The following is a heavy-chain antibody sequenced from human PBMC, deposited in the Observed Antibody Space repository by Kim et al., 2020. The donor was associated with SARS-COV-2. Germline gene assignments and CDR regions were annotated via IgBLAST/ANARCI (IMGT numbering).Heavy chain of an antibody. CDR2: ISYDGSNK. CDR3: AKDRWREELPAGY. CDR1: GFTFSSYG. D-gene: IGHD1-26*01. V-gene: IGHV3-30*18. Sequence: GGSLRLSCAASGFTFSSYGMHWVRQAPGKGLEWVAVISYDGSNKYYADSVKGRFTISRDNSKNTLYLQMNSLRAEDTAVYYCAKDRWREELPAGYWGQGTLVTVSS. J-gene: IGHJ4*02.